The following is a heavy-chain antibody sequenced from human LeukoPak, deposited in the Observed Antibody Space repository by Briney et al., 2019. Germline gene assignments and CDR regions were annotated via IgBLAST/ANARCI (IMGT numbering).Heavy chain of an antibody. J-gene: IGHJ5*02. V-gene: IGHV4-4*02. D-gene: IGHD5-18*01. CDR1: GGSISSSNW. CDR3: ARGPLVDTAMVTLPYNWFDP. Sequence: SETLSLTCAVSGGSISSSNWWTWVRQPPGKGLEWIGEIYHSGSTNYNPSLKSRVTISVDTSKNQFSLKLSSVTAADTAVYYCARGPLVDTAMVTLPYNWFDPWGQGTLVTVSS. CDR2: IYHSGST.